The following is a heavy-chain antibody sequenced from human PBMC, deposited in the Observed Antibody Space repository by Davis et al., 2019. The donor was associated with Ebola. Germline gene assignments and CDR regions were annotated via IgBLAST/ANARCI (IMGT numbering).Heavy chain of an antibody. Sequence: GESLKISCAASGFTFSSYWMHWVRQAPGKGLVWVSRINSDGSSTSYADPVKGRFTISRDNAKNTLYLQMNSLRAEDTAVYYCASLDTAMDYWGQGTLVTVSS. V-gene: IGHV3-74*01. D-gene: IGHD5-18*01. CDR2: INSDGSST. J-gene: IGHJ4*02. CDR3: ASLDTAMDY. CDR1: GFTFSSYW.